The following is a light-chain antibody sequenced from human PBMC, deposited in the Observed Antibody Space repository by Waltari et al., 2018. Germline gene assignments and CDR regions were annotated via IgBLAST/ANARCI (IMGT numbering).Light chain of an antibody. V-gene: IGKV1-5*03. CDR2: KAS. J-gene: IGKJ4*01. CDR1: ESVKNN. Sequence: DVQLTHSPSTLSASVGDRVTITCRASESVKNNLAGYQHQPGKAPKVLVHKASRLESGVPSRCSGSGYGTEFTLTISSLEPDDFATYYCHQYNTLPLTFGGGTKVEIK. CDR3: HQYNTLPLT.